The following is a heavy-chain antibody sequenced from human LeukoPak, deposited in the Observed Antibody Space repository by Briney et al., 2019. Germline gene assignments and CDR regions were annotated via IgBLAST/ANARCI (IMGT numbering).Heavy chain of an antibody. V-gene: IGHV3-33*01. J-gene: IGHJ6*02. CDR1: GFTFSFYV. Sequence: GGSLRLSCAASGFTFSFYVIHWVRQAPGKGLEWVAVIWHDESNQKHADSVKGRFTISRDNSKNTVYLQMNSLRAEDAAVYYCAREFPRTYYGLDVWGQGTTATVSS. CDR3: AREFPRTYYGLDV. CDR2: IWHDESNQ.